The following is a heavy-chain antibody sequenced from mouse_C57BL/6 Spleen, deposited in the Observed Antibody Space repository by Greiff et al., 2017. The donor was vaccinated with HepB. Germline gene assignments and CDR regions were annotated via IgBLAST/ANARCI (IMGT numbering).Heavy chain of an antibody. Sequence: VQLQQPGAELVKPGASVKLSCKASGYTFTSYWMQWVKQRPGQGLEWIGEIDPSDSYTNYNQKFKGKATLTVDTSSSTAYMQLSSLTSEDSAVYYCARIWLRRRYFDVWGTGTTVTVSS. V-gene: IGHV1-50*01. D-gene: IGHD2-2*01. J-gene: IGHJ1*03. CDR3: ARIWLRRRYFDV. CDR1: GYTFTSYW. CDR2: IDPSDSYT.